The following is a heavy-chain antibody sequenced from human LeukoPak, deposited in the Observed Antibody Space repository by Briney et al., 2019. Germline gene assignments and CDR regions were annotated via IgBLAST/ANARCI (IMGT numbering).Heavy chain of an antibody. CDR2: IYYSGST. V-gene: IGHV4-59*12. J-gene: IGHJ4*02. D-gene: IGHD3-10*01. Sequence: SETLSLTCTVSGGSISSYYWSWIRQPPGKGLEWIGYIYYSGSTHYNPSLKSRVTISVDTSKNQFSLKLSSVTAADTAVYYCARGRGARRFDYWGQGTLVTVSS. CDR1: GGSISSYY. CDR3: ARGRGARRFDY.